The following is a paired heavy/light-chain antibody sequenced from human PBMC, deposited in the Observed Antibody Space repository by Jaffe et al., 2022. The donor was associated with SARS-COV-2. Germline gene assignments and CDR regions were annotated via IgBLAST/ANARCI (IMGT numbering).Heavy chain of an antibody. CDR2: VNWNGRTT. CDR3: VRDGKYYYESSGHTYFDH. D-gene: IGHD3-22*01. CDR1: GFTFDDFD. Sequence: EVQLVESGGAVVRPGGSLRLSCVASGFTFDDFDMAWVRQAPGKGLEWVSTVNWNGRTTLYTDSVKGRFTVSRDNAKKSLYLQMNSLRVEDTALYYCVRDGKYYYESSGHTYFDHWGQGTLVTVSS. V-gene: IGHV3-20*04. J-gene: IGHJ4*02.
Light chain of an antibody. CDR2: ADT. V-gene: IGLV3-1*01. CDR3: QAWDSYALYV. Sequence: SYELIQPPSVSVSPGQTATITCSGDKLGDTYVSWYQQKPGQSPVLVIYADTKRPSGIPDRFSGSNSGNTGTLTISGTQAMDEADYFCQAWDSYALYVFGTGTKVTV. CDR1: KLGDTY. J-gene: IGLJ1*01.